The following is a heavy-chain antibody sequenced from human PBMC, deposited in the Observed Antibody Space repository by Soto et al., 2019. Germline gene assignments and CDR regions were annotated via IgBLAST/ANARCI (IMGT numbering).Heavy chain of an antibody. D-gene: IGHD3-3*01. CDR3: ARVGFDFWSGWGSSYFDY. J-gene: IGHJ4*02. CDR2: ISAYNGNT. V-gene: IGHV1-18*01. Sequence: QVQLVQSGAEVKKPGASVKVSCKASGYTFTGYGISWVRQAPGQGLEWMGWISAYNGNTNYAQKLQGRVTMTTDTSTSTAYMELRSLRSDDTAVYYCARVGFDFWSGWGSSYFDYWGQGTLVTVSS. CDR1: GYTFTGYG.